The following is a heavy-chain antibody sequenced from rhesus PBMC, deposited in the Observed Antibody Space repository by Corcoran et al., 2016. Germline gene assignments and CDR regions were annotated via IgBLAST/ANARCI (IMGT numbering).Heavy chain of an antibody. J-gene: IGHJ6*01. V-gene: IGHV4-80*01. CDR3: ARKAVAGRRYGLES. Sequence: QVQLQESGPGLVKPSETLSLTCAVSGASISSYWWYWIRQPPGQGREWIGEINSKRSSTDHHASLNSRVTISKDASKNQFSLKLSCGTAADTAVYYWARKAVAGRRYGLESWGQGVVVTVSS. CDR2: INSKRSST. CDR1: GASISSYW. D-gene: IGHD6-37*01.